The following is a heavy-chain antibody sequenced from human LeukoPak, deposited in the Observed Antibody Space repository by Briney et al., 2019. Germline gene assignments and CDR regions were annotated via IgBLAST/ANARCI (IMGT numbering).Heavy chain of an antibody. CDR1: GVTISSSSYY. V-gene: IGHV4-39*01. CDR3: VRHSPPIMVGGGWFDP. Sequence: PSETLSLTCSVSGVTISSSSYYWVWIRQPPGKGLEWIGSIFYSGSTYYNPSLKSRVTISVDTSREEFSLKLSSVTAARTAVYYFVRHSPPIMVGGGWFDPWGQGTLVTVSS. CDR2: IFYSGST. D-gene: IGHD3-10*01. J-gene: IGHJ5*02.